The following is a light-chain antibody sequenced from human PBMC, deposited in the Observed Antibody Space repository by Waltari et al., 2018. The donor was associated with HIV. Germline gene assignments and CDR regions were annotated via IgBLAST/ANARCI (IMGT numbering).Light chain of an antibody. CDR3: LLSYSGARLVV. CDR2: DTT. Sequence: QAVVTQEPSLTVSPGGTVTLTCGSSTGAVTSGHYPSWFQPKPGQAPRTLIYDTTNKHSWTPARCSGSLLGGKAALTLSGAQPEDEADYYCLLSYSGARLVVFGGGTKLTVL. CDR1: TGAVTSGHY. V-gene: IGLV7-46*01. J-gene: IGLJ2*01.